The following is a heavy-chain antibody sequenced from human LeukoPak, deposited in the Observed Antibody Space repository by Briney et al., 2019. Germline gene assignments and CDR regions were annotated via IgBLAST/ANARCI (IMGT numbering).Heavy chain of an antibody. V-gene: IGHV1-8*01. Sequence: ASVKVSCKASGYTFTSYDINWVRQATGQGLEWKGWMNPNSGNTGYAQKFQGRVTMTRNTSISTAYMELSSLRSEDTAVYYCARVGCSSTSCYRGGFDYWGQGTLVTVSS. CDR2: MNPNSGNT. CDR1: GYTFTSYD. D-gene: IGHD2-2*02. CDR3: ARVGCSSTSCYRGGFDY. J-gene: IGHJ4*02.